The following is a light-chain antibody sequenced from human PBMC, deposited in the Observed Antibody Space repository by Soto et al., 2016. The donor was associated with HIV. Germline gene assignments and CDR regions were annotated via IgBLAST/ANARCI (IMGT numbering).Light chain of an antibody. CDR1: QSLLHGDKNNY. CDR2: MAF. Sequence: DIVMTQSPLSLAVIPGQPASMSCRSSQSLLHGDKNNYLSWYVQRPGQTPELLISMAFRRASGVPDRFSGRGSATAFTLEISRVETEDVGVYYCMQSLQTYTFGQGTKLE. J-gene: IGKJ2*01. V-gene: IGKV2-28*01. CDR3: MQSLQTYT.